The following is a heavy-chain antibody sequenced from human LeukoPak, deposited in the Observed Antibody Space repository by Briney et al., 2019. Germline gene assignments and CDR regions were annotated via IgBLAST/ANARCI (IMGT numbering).Heavy chain of an antibody. CDR2: IYTSGST. J-gene: IGHJ5*02. V-gene: IGHV4-61*09. CDR1: GGSISSGSYY. Sequence: SETLSLTCTVSGGSISSGSYYWNWIRQPAGKGLEWIGHIYTSGSTNYNPSLKSRVTISVDTSKNQFSLKLSSVTAADTAAYYCARGGRDGYNNWFDPWGQGTLVTVSS. D-gene: IGHD5-24*01. CDR3: ARGGRDGYNNWFDP.